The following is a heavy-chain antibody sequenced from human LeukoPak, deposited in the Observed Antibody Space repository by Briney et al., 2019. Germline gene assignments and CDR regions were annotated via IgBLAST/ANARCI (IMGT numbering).Heavy chain of an antibody. J-gene: IGHJ6*02. CDR1: GYTFTGYF. CDR2: INPNSGGT. CDR3: AREVLAKNYGMDV. D-gene: IGHD2-8*02. V-gene: IGHV1-2*02. Sequence: ASVKVSCKASGYTFTGYFMHWVRQAPGQGLEWMGWINPNSGGTNYAQKFQGRVTMTRDKSISTAYMELSSLRSDDTAVYYCAREVLAKNYGMDVWGQGTTVTVSS.